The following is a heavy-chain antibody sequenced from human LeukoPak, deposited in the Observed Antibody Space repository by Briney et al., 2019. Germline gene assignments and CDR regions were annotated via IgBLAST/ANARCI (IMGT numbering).Heavy chain of an antibody. CDR2: IYYSGST. CDR1: GDSISNYY. D-gene: IGHD2-15*01. V-gene: IGHV4-59*01. CDR3: ARETCSGRSCFQFDF. J-gene: IGHJ4*02. Sequence: SETLSLTCTVSGDSISNYYWSWIRQSPGKGLEWIGYIYYSGSTNYNPSLKSRVTISVDTSKNQFSLKLSSVTAADTAVYYCARETCSGRSCFQFDFWGQGTLATVSS.